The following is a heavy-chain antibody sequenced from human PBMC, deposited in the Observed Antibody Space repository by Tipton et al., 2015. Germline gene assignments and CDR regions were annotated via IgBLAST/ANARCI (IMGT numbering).Heavy chain of an antibody. CDR1: GFTVSSNY. J-gene: IGHJ4*02. V-gene: IGHV3-53*01. Sequence: SLRLSCAASGFTVSSNYMAWVRQAPGKALEWVSVIYSSDITNYADSVRGRFTIFRDNSKNTLYLQLNSLRAEDTAVYYCARGLQYSKYFDSWGQGTLVTVSS. CDR3: ARGLQYSKYFDS. D-gene: IGHD5-18*01. CDR2: IYSSDIT.